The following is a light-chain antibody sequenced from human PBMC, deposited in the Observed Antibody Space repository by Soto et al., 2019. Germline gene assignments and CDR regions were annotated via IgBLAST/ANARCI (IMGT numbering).Light chain of an antibody. J-gene: IGKJ3*01. CDR3: QQYGSSLFS. V-gene: IGKV3-20*01. CDR1: QSISSSY. CDR2: GAS. Sequence: EIVLTQSPGTLSLSPGKRATLSCRASQSISSSYLAWYQQRPGQAPRLLIYGASSRATGIPDRFSGSGSGTEFTLTISRLEPEDFAVYYCQQYGSSLFSFGPGTKVDIK.